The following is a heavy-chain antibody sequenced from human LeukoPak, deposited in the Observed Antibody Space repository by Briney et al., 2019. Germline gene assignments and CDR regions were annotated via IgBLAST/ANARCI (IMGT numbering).Heavy chain of an antibody. J-gene: IGHJ4*02. CDR3: ARGGGVWGSYRYFDY. Sequence: SETLSLTCTVSGGSISSYYWSWIRQPPGKGLEWIGYIYYSGSTNYNPSLKSRVTMSVDTSKNQFSLKLSSVTAADTAVYYCARGGGVWGSYRYFDYWGQGTLVTVSS. CDR2: IYYSGST. V-gene: IGHV4-59*01. D-gene: IGHD3-16*02. CDR1: GGSISSYY.